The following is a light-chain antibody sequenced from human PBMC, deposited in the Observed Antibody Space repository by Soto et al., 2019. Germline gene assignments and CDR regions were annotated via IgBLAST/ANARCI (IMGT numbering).Light chain of an antibody. Sequence: DKQMTQSPSTLSASVGDRVTITCRASQSISSWLAWYQQKPGKAPKLLIYKASSLESGVPSRFSGSGSGTEFTLTISSLQPDDFATYYCQQYNSYSRTFGQGTKVDVK. CDR1: QSISSW. J-gene: IGKJ1*01. CDR2: KAS. V-gene: IGKV1-5*03. CDR3: QQYNSYSRT.